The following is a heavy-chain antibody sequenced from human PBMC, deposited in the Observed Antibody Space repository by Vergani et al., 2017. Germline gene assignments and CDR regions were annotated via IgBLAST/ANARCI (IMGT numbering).Heavy chain of an antibody. CDR2: IYSSGST. CDR3: AREGRYYGSGSYLGY. CDR1: GGSISSYY. Sequence: QVQLQESGPGLVKPSETLSLTCTVSGGSISSYYWSWIRQPPGKGLEWIGYIYSSGSTNYNPSLKSRVTIAVDTSKNQFSLKLSSVTAADTAVYYCAREGRYYGSGSYLGYWGQGTLVTVSS. J-gene: IGHJ4*02. D-gene: IGHD3-10*01. V-gene: IGHV4-59*01.